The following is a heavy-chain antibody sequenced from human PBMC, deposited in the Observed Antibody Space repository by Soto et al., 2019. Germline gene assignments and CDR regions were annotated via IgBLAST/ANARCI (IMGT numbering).Heavy chain of an antibody. CDR1: GFTFTSSA. CDR2: IVVGSGNT. V-gene: IGHV1-58*01. D-gene: IGHD3-22*01. J-gene: IGHJ6*02. CDR3: AAPYDSSGYYGMDV. Sequence: SVKVSCKASGFTFTSSAVQWVRQARGQRLEWIGWIVVGSGNTNYAQKFQERVTITRDMSTSTAYMELSSLRSEDTAVYYCAAPYDSSGYYGMDVWGQGTTVTVSS.